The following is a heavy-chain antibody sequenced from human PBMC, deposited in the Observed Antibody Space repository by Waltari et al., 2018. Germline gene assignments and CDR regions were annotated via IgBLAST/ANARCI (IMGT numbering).Heavy chain of an antibody. CDR1: GYSFTSYW. D-gene: IGHD2-15*01. V-gene: IGHV5-51*03. CDR2: IYPVDSDT. Sequence: EVQLVQSGAEVKKPGESLKISCKGSGYSFTSYWIGWVRQMPGKGLEWMGIIYPVDSDTRYSPSFQGQVTISADKSISTAYLQWSSLKASDTAMYYCARGGVRCSGGSCYSPDYYFDYWGQGTLVTVSS. CDR3: ARGGVRCSGGSCYSPDYYFDY. J-gene: IGHJ4*02.